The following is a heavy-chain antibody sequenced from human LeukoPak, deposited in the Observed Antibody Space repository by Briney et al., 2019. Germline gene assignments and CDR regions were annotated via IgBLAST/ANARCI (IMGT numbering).Heavy chain of an antibody. Sequence: PSDTLSLTCTVSGGSISSSSYYWGWIRQPAGKGLEWIGSIYYSGSTYYNQSLKSRVTISVDTSKNQFSLKLSSVTAADTAVYYCARGPVPYSSSWYRLVGAFDIWGQGTMVTVSS. V-gene: IGHV4-39*01. CDR3: ARGPVPYSSSWYRLVGAFDI. D-gene: IGHD6-13*01. J-gene: IGHJ3*02. CDR2: IYYSGST. CDR1: GGSISSSSYY.